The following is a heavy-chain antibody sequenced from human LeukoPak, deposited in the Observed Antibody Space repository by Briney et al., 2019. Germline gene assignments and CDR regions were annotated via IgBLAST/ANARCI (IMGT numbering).Heavy chain of an antibody. J-gene: IGHJ5*02. V-gene: IGHV4-39*02. CDR3: ARDLGPEEGNWFDP. CDR1: GGSISSSSYY. D-gene: IGHD1-14*01. Sequence: SEALSLTCTVSGGSISSSSYYWGWIRQPPGKGLEWIGSIYYSGSTYYNPSLKSRVTISVDTSKNQFSLKLSSVTAADTAVYYCARDLGPEEGNWFDPWGQGTLVTVSS. CDR2: IYYSGST.